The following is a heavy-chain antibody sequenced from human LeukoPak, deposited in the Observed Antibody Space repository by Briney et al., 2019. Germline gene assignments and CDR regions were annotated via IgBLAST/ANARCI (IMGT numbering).Heavy chain of an antibody. D-gene: IGHD2-2*01. CDR3: ARAGIVVVPAAY. CDR2: MNPNSGNT. J-gene: IGHJ4*02. Sequence: ASVNVSCKASVYTFTSYHMNWVRQATGQGLEWMGWMNPNSGNTGYAQKFQGRVTMTRNTSISTAYMELSSLRSEDTAVYYCARAGIVVVPAAYWGQGTLVTVSS. CDR1: VYTFTSYH. V-gene: IGHV1-8*01.